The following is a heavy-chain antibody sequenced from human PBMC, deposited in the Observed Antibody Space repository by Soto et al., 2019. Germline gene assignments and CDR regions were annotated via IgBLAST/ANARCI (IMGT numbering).Heavy chain of an antibody. J-gene: IGHJ3*02. D-gene: IGHD2-21*01. CDR1: GGTFSTYS. V-gene: IGHV1-69*02. Sequence: QVQLVQSGAEVKKPGSSVKVSCKDSGGTFSTYSMFWVRQAPGQGLEWMGRIIPMLGIRNYAQRFQDRVTITADKTTATAHIELSSLSSEDTALYYCTIGSWSGEVFDIGGQGTMVTVSS. CDR3: TIGSWSGEVFDI. CDR2: IIPMLGIR.